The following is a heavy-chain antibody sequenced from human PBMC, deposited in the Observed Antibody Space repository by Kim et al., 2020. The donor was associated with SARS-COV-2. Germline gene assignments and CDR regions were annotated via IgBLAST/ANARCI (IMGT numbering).Heavy chain of an antibody. D-gene: IGHD2-15*01. Sequence: GGSLRLSCAASGFTFSDYAMHWVRLAPGKGLEWVPGITWNSDTVHYADSVKGRFTISRDNAKKSLYLEMNSLRTEDTAFYYCTKDVSHYFGYCSGNSCYERLGSGWFDPWSQGTLVTVSS. CDR2: ITWNSDTV. V-gene: IGHV3-9*01. CDR3: TKDVSHYFGYCSGNSCYERLGSGWFDP. J-gene: IGHJ5*02. CDR1: GFTFSDYA.